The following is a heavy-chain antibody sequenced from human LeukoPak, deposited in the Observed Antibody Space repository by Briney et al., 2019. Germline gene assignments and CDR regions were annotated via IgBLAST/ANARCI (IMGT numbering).Heavy chain of an antibody. D-gene: IGHD3-16*01. CDR3: ARHAALGAPAFDI. CDR1: GGSISSSPYY. CDR2: SYYSGST. V-gene: IGHV4-39*01. Sequence: SETLSLTCTVSGGSISSSPYYWGWIRQPPGKGLEWIGSSYYSGSTYYNPSLKSRVTISVDTSKNQFSLKLSSATAADTAVYYCARHAALGAPAFDIWGQGTMVTVSS. J-gene: IGHJ3*02.